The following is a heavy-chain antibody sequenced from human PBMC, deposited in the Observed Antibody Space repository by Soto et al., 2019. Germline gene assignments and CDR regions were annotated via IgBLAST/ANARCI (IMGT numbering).Heavy chain of an antibody. CDR2: ISAYNGNT. CDR3: AAMTDDSSGPKSPSDY. J-gene: IGHJ4*02. D-gene: IGHD3-22*01. V-gene: IGHV1-18*01. CDR1: GYTFTSYG. Sequence: ASVKVSCKASGYTFTSYGISWVRQAPGQGLEWMGWISAYNGNTNYAQKLQGRVTITRDMSTSTAYMELSSLRSEDTAVYYCAAMTDDSSGPKSPSDYWGQGTLVTVSS.